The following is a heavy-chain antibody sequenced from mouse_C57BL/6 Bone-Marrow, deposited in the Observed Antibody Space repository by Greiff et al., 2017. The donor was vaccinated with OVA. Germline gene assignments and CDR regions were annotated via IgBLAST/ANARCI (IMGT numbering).Heavy chain of an antibody. CDR2: INPNNGGT. CDR3: ARDGYDETWFAY. V-gene: IGHV1-26*01. D-gene: IGHD2-2*01. Sequence: EVQLQQSGPELVKPGASVKISCKASGYTFTDYYMNWVKQSHGKSLEWIGDINPNNGGTSYNQKLKGKATLTVDKSSSTAYMELRSLTSEDSAVYYCARDGYDETWFAYWGQGTLVTVSA. J-gene: IGHJ3*01. CDR1: GYTFTDYY.